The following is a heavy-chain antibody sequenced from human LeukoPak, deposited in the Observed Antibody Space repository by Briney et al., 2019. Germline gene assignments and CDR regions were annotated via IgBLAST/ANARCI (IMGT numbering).Heavy chain of an antibody. D-gene: IGHD2-15*01. Sequence: SETLSPTCSVSGDSVTSSYWNWIRQPPGKGLEWIGYVSADGTTNYSPSLRSRLIMSVDTAKNDISLILMSVTAADTAIYYCARLDCVLEGCYNHWGRGTLVTVAS. CDR1: GDSVTSSY. CDR2: VSADGTT. V-gene: IGHV4-59*08. J-gene: IGHJ4*02. CDR3: ARLDCVLEGCYNH.